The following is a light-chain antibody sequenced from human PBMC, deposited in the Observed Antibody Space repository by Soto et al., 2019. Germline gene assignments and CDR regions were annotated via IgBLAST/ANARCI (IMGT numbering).Light chain of an antibody. Sequence: EIVLTQSPGTLSLSPGEGATLSCRASQSVSSRWLVWYQQKPGQAPRLLIYGASSRATGIPDRFSGSGSGTDFTLTISRLQPEDCEVYYCQQYGSSPNTFGQGTKVEMK. CDR3: QQYGSSPNT. J-gene: IGKJ2*01. CDR2: GAS. CDR1: QSVSSRW. V-gene: IGKV3-20*01.